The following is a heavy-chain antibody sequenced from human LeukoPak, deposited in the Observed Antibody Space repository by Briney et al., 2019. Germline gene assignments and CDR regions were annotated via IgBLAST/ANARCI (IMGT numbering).Heavy chain of an antibody. J-gene: IGHJ4*02. D-gene: IGHD2-8*02. CDR1: GFTLSSYA. V-gene: IGHV3-23*01. CDR2: ISDSGNT. CDR3: AKAPLGRCTGVICYYFDY. Sequence: GGSLRLSCAASGFTLSSYAMSWVRQAPGKGLEWVSAISDSGNTYHADSVKGRFTISRDSSKNTLFLQMNRLRPEDAAVYYCAKAPLGRCTGVICYYFDYWGQGTLVTVSS.